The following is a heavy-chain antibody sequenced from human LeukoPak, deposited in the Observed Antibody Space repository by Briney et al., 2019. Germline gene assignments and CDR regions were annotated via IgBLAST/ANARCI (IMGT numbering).Heavy chain of an antibody. V-gene: IGHV1-2*02. Sequence: ASVKVSCKASGYTFTGYYMPWVRQAPGQGLEWMGWINPNSGGTNYAQKFQGRVTMTRDTSISTAYMELSRLRSDDTAVYYCARVGVVVIAIQSWFDPWGQGTLVTVSS. CDR2: INPNSGGT. J-gene: IGHJ5*02. D-gene: IGHD2-21*01. CDR3: ARVGVVVIAIQSWFDP. CDR1: GYTFTGYY.